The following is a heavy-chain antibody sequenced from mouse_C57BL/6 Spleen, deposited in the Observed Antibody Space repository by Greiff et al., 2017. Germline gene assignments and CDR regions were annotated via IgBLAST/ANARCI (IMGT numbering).Heavy chain of an antibody. V-gene: IGHV2-6-1*01. CDR1: GFSLTSYG. J-gene: IGHJ4*01. CDR2: IWSDGST. Sequence: VQLQQSGPGLVAPSQSLSITCTVSGFSLTSYGVHWVRQPPGKGLEWLVVIWSDGSTTYNSALKSRLRISKDNSKSQVFLKMNSLQTEDTAMYDCARQRTTVVATDAMDYWGQGTSVTVSS. CDR3: ARQRTTVVATDAMDY. D-gene: IGHD1-1*01.